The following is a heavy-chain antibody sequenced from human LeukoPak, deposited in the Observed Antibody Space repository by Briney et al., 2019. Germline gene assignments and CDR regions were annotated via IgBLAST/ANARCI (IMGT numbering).Heavy chain of an antibody. Sequence: GGSLRLSCAASGFTFSDYYMSWIRQAPGKGLEWVSYISSSGTTIYYADSVKGRFTISRDNAKNSLYLQMNSLRAEDTAVYYCARGAVAGSVVAGAFDIWGQGTMVTVSS. CDR3: ARGAVAGSVVAGAFDI. CDR2: ISSSGTTI. J-gene: IGHJ3*02. CDR1: GFTFSDYY. D-gene: IGHD6-19*01. V-gene: IGHV3-11*01.